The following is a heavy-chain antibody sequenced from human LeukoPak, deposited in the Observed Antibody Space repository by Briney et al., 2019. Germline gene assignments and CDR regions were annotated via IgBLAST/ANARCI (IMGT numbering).Heavy chain of an antibody. CDR3: ARAKGSGWFPVDY. V-gene: IGHV4-39*07. D-gene: IGHD6-19*01. Sequence: PSETLSLTCTVSGGSISSSSYYWGWLRQPPGKGLEWIGEINHSGSTNYNPSLKSRVTISVDTSKNQFSLKLSPVTAADTAVYYCARAKGSGWFPVDYWGQGTLVTVSS. J-gene: IGHJ4*02. CDR1: GGSISSSSYY. CDR2: INHSGST.